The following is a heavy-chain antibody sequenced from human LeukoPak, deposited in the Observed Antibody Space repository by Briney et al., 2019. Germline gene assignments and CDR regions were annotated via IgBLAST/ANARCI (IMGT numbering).Heavy chain of an antibody. Sequence: ASETLSLTCAVSGGSISSYYWSWIRQPPGKGLEWMGYIYYSGSTNYNPSLKSRVTISVDTSMNQFSLKLSSVTAADTAVYYCARDTRSSTSWSTVDYWGQGTLVTVSS. J-gene: IGHJ4*02. CDR2: IYYSGST. D-gene: IGHD2-2*01. CDR3: ARDTRSSTSWSTVDY. CDR1: GGSISSYY. V-gene: IGHV4-59*01.